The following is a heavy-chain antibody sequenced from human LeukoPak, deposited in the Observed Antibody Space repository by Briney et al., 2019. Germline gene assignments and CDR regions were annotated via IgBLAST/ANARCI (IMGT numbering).Heavy chain of an antibody. J-gene: IGHJ4*02. Sequence: QAGGSLRLSCAAPGFTFSSYAMSWVRQAPGKGLEWVSAISGSGGSTYYAGSVKGRFTISRDNAKNSLYLQMNSLRDEDTAVYYCASGVVYSGSWPYFDYWGQGTLVTVSS. CDR2: ISGSGGST. CDR1: GFTFSSYA. CDR3: ASGVVYSGSWPYFDY. D-gene: IGHD6-13*01. V-gene: IGHV3-23*01.